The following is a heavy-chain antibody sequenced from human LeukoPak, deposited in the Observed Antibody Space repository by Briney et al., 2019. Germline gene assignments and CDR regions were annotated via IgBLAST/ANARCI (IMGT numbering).Heavy chain of an antibody. CDR3: ARCSTYYYDSSLVWFDP. CDR1: GGSISSGDHY. J-gene: IGHJ5*02. Sequence: PSQTLSLTCTVSGGSISSGDHYWSWIRQPPGKGLEWIGYIYYSGSTNYNPSLKSRVTISVDTSKNQFSLKLSSVTAADTAVYYCARCSTYYYDSSLVWFDPWGQGTLVTVSS. CDR2: IYYSGST. D-gene: IGHD3-22*01. V-gene: IGHV4-61*08.